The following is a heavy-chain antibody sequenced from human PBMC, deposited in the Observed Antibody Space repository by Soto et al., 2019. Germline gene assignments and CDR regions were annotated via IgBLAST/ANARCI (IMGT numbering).Heavy chain of an antibody. Sequence: RRLSCAASGFTFSGSAMHWVRQASGKGLEWVGRIRSKANSYATAYAASVKGRFTISRDDSKNTAYLQMNSLKTEDTAVYYCTRRTYGSGSYYVNWGQGXLVTVSS. CDR2: IRSKANSYAT. J-gene: IGHJ4*02. D-gene: IGHD3-10*01. CDR1: GFTFSGSA. CDR3: TRRTYGSGSYYVN. V-gene: IGHV3-73*01.